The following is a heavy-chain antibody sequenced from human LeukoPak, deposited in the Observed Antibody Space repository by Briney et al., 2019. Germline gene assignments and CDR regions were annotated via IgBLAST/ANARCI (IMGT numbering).Heavy chain of an antibody. CDR1: GGSISSYY. CDR2: IYTSGST. D-gene: IGHD3-22*01. Sequence: SETLSLTCTVSGGSISSYYWSWIRQPAGKGPEWIGRIYTSGSTNYNPSLKSRVTMSVDTSKNQFSLKLSSVTAADTAVYYCVMGYDSSGYYSYDAFDIWGQGTMVTVSS. J-gene: IGHJ3*02. V-gene: IGHV4-4*07. CDR3: VMGYDSSGYYSYDAFDI.